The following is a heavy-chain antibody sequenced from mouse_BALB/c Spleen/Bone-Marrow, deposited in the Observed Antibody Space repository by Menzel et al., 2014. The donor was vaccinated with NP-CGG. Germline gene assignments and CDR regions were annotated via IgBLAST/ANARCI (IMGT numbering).Heavy chain of an antibody. CDR1: GYTFTDYY. CDR3: ARGIYYGNYFDF. J-gene: IGHJ2*01. V-gene: IGHV1-19*01. D-gene: IGHD2-1*01. Sequence: VQLKESGPELVKPGASVKMSCKASGYTFTDYYMDWVKQSHGESFEWIGRVNPYNGGTSYNQKFKGKATLTVDKSSSTAYMELNSLTSEDSAVYYCARGIYYGNYFDFWSEGTTLTVST. CDR2: VNPYNGGT.